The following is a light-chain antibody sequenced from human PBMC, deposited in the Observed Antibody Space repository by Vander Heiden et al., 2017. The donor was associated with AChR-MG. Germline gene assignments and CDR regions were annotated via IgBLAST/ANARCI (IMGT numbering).Light chain of an antibody. J-gene: IGLJ2*01. CDR2: RNN. CDR3: AAWDDSLSGHVV. CDR1: SSNIGSNY. Sequence: SVLTQPPSASGTPGQRVPISCSGSSSNIGSNYVYWYQQLPGTAPKLLIYRNNQRPSGVPDRFSGSKSGTSASLAISGLRSEDEADYYCAAWDDSLSGHVVFGGGTKLTVL. V-gene: IGLV1-47*01.